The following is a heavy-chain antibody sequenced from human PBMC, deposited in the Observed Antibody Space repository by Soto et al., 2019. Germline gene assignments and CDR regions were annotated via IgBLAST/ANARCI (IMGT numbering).Heavy chain of an antibody. J-gene: IGHJ3*02. D-gene: IGHD4-17*01. V-gene: IGHV3-66*01. Sequence: GGSLRLSCAASGFTVSSNYMSWVRQAPGKGLEWVSVIYSGGSTYYADSVKGRFTISRDNSKNTLYLQMNSLRAEDTAVYYCASLARDYDAFDIWGQGTMVTVSS. CDR2: IYSGGST. CDR1: GFTVSSNY. CDR3: ASLARDYDAFDI.